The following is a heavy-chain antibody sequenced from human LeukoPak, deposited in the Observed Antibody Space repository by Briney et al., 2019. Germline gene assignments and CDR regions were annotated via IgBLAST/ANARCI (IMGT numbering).Heavy chain of an antibody. J-gene: IGHJ2*01. CDR1: GGSISSGSYY. Sequence: PSETLSLTCTVSGGSISSGSYYWSWIRQPAGKGLEWIGRIYTSGSTNYNPSLKSRVTISVDTSKNQFSLKLSSVTAADTAVYYCARYVAAMAVWWYFDLWGRGTLVTVSS. CDR3: ARYVAAMAVWWYFDL. D-gene: IGHD5-18*01. CDR2: IYTSGST. V-gene: IGHV4-61*02.